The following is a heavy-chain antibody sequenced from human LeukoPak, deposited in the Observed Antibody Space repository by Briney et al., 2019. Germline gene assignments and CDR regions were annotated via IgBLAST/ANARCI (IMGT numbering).Heavy chain of an antibody. CDR2: INHSGST. Sequence: SETLCLTCAVYGGSFSGYYWSWIRQPPGEGLWWMWEINHSGSTNYNPSLKSRVTISVDTSKNQFSLKLSSVTAADTAVYYCARGLFTPTLLTYYYYYTDVWGKGTTVTVSS. CDR3: ARGLFTPTLLTYYYYYTDV. CDR1: GGSFSGYY. V-gene: IGHV4-34*01. J-gene: IGHJ6*03.